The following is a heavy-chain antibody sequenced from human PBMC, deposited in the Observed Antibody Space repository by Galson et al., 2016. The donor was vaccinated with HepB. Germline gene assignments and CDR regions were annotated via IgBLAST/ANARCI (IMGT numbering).Heavy chain of an antibody. Sequence: SLRLSCAASGFTFDDYGLSWVRQAPGKGLEWVSGINWNGGSTGYADSVKGRFTISRDNAKNSLYLQMNSLRAEDTALYYCARGMSHDYGASADYWGQGTLVTVSS. J-gene: IGHJ4*02. CDR3: ARGMSHDYGASADY. CDR2: INWNGGST. V-gene: IGHV3-20*04. CDR1: GFTFDDYG. D-gene: IGHD4-17*01.